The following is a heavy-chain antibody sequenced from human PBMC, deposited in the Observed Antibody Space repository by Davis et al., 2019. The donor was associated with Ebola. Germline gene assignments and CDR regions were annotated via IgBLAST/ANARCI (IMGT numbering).Heavy chain of an antibody. CDR2: INSDGSST. CDR1: GFTFSSYW. J-gene: IGHJ6*02. D-gene: IGHD3-22*01. CDR3: ARDWRITMIVVVKSDYYYGMDV. Sequence: GESLKISCAASGFTFSSYWMHWVRQAPGKGLVWVSRINSDGSSTSYADSVKGRFTISRDNAKNTLYLQMNSLRAEDTAVYYCARDWRITMIVVVKSDYYYGMDVWGQGTTVTVSS. V-gene: IGHV3-74*01.